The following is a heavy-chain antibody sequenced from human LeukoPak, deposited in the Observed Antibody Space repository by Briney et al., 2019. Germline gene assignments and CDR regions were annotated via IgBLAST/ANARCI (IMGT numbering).Heavy chain of an antibody. CDR1: GGSISSGGYY. Sequence: PSQTLSLTCTVSGGSISSGGYYWSWIRQHPGKGLEWIGYIYYSGSTYYNPSLKSRVTISVDTSKNQFSLKLGSVTAADTAVYYCARTGYYDSSGYYYFDYWGQGTLVTVSS. CDR3: ARTGYYDSSGYYYFDY. D-gene: IGHD3-22*01. V-gene: IGHV4-31*03. CDR2: IYYSGST. J-gene: IGHJ4*02.